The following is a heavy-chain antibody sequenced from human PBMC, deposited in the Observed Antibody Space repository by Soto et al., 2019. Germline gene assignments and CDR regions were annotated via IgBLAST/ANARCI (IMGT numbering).Heavy chain of an antibody. CDR2: IIPMLGRT. CDR3: ARDKWLID. CDR1: GGTFSTYT. Sequence: SVKVSCKASGGTFSTYTITWVRQAPVQGIEWMGRIIPMLGRTYYSQRFHGRVTITAATSTSPAHMELSSLRSEDTALYYCARDKWLIDWGHGAQV. J-gene: IGHJ4*01. D-gene: IGHD6-19*01. V-gene: IGHV1-69*08.